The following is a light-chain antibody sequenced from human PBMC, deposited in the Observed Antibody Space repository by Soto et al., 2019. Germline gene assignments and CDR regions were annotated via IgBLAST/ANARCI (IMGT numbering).Light chain of an antibody. CDR2: DAS. CDR1: HFIGSN. J-gene: IGKJ4*01. CDR3: QQYNNWPPLT. Sequence: MTQSPATLSVSPGERATLSCRASHFIGSNLAWYQHKPGEAPRLLIYDASSRATGIPARFSGSASGTQFALIISSLQSEDFAIYYGQQYNNWPPLTFGGATKVEIK. V-gene: IGKV3-15*01.